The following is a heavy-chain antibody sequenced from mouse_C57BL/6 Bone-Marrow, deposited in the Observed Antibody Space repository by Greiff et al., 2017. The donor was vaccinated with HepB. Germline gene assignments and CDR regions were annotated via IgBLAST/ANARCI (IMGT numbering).Heavy chain of an antibody. CDR1: GFTFSDYY. CDR3: ARVRDYDGFDY. J-gene: IGHJ2*01. D-gene: IGHD2-4*01. V-gene: IGHV5-16*01. Sequence: EVKLVESEGGLVQPGSSMKLSCTASGFTFSDYYMAWVRQVPEKGLEWVANSNYDGSSTYYLDSLKSRFIISRDNAKNILYLQMSSLKSEDTATYYCARVRDYDGFDYWGQGTTLTVSS. CDR2: SNYDGSST.